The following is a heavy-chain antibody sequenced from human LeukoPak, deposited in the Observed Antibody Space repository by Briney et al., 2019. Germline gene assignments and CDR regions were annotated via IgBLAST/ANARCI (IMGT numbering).Heavy chain of an antibody. Sequence: SETLSLTCTVSGGSISSSSYYWGWIRQPPGKGLEWIGSIYYSGSTYYNPSLKSRVTISVDTSKNQFSLKLSSVTAADTAVYYCARRLFFGYCGGGSCYSYNWFDPWGQGTLVTVSS. CDR1: GGSISSSSYY. CDR3: ARRLFFGYCGGGSCYSYNWFDP. D-gene: IGHD2-15*01. CDR2: IYYSGST. V-gene: IGHV4-39*01. J-gene: IGHJ5*02.